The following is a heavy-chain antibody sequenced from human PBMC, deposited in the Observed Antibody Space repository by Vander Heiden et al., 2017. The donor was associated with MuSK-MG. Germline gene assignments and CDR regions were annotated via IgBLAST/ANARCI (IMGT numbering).Heavy chain of an antibody. D-gene: IGHD1-1*01. CDR1: GFTFGGYG. Sequence: QVHLVEPGGGVVQPVGSLGLSSAASGFTFGGYGRNWARQAPGKGLEWVAFIRYDGSNKYYAASVKGRFTISRDNSKNTLYLQMNSLRAEDTAVYYCAMANWNAPFDYWGQGTLVTVSS. CDR3: AMANWNAPFDY. CDR2: IRYDGSNK. J-gene: IGHJ4*02. V-gene: IGHV3-30*02.